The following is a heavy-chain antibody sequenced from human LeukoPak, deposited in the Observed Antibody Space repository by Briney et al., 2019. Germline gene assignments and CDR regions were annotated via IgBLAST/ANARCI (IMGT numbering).Heavy chain of an antibody. V-gene: IGHV1-46*01. J-gene: IGHJ4*02. CDR3: ARSLYDSGWYSQFDY. CDR1: GYVFIDYH. D-gene: IGHD6-19*01. CDR2: INPRGGST. Sequence: ASVKVSCKASGYVFIDYHLHWVRQAPGQGLEWMGIINPRGGSTSHAQKFQGRVTTTRDMSTNTVSLEMSSLTSEDTGVYYCARSLYDSGWYSQFDYWGQGTLVTVSS.